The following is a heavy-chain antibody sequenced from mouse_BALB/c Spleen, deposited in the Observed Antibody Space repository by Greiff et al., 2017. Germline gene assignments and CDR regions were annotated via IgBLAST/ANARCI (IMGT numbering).Heavy chain of an antibody. CDR2: ISYSGST. V-gene: IGHV3-2*02. CDR1: GYSITSDYA. D-gene: IGHD1-2*01. Sequence: ESGPGLVKPSQSLSLTCTVTGYSITSDYAWNWIRQFPGNKLEWMGYISYSGSTSYNPSLKSRISITRDTSKNQFFLQLNSVTTKDTATYYCARRNYYGYDGFAYWGQGTLVTVSA. J-gene: IGHJ3*01. CDR3: ARRNYYGYDGFAY.